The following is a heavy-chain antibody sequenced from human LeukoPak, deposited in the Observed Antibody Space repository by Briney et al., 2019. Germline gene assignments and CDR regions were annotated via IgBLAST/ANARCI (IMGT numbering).Heavy chain of an antibody. CDR1: GGSFSGYY. D-gene: IGHD3-16*02. J-gene: IGHJ5*02. Sequence: SETLSLTCAVYGGSFSGYYWSWIRQPPGKGLEWIGEINHSGSTNYNPSLKSRVTISVDTSKNQFSLKLSSVTAADTAVYYCARRGDYVWGSYRSIRNWFDPWGQGTLVTVSS. CDR2: INHSGST. CDR3: ARRGDYVWGSYRSIRNWFDP. V-gene: IGHV4-34*01.